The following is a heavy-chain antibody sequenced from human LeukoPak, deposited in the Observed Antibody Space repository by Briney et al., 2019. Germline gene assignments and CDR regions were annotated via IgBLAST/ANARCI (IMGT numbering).Heavy chain of an antibody. CDR1: GGSITSSSYN. V-gene: IGHV4-39*07. CDR3: ARADVMSSGWYLD. CDR2: MYYSGST. J-gene: IGHJ4*02. Sequence: SETLSLTCSVSGGSITSSSYNWGWIRQPPGKGLEWIGSMYYSGSTFYNPSLKSRVTISVDTSKNQFSLKLSSVTAADTAVYYCARADVMSSGWYLDWGQGTLVTVSS. D-gene: IGHD6-19*01.